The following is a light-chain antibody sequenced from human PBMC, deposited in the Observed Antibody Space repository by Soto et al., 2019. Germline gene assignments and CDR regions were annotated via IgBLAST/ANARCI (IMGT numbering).Light chain of an antibody. CDR2: DAS. Sequence: EIVLTQSPATLSLSPGERATLSCRASQSVSSYLAWYQRKPGQAPRLLIYDASNRATGIPARFGGSGSGTDFTLTISSLEPEDFAVYYCQQRSNWKVTFGQGTRLEIK. CDR3: QQRSNWKVT. J-gene: IGKJ5*01. CDR1: QSVSSY. V-gene: IGKV3-11*01.